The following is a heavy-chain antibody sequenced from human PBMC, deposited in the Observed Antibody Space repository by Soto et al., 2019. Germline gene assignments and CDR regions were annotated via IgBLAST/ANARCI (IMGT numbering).Heavy chain of an antibody. V-gene: IGHV3-23*01. CDR1: GFTFRSYA. CDR2: ISGSGIST. D-gene: IGHD6-13*01. J-gene: IGHJ4*02. Sequence: PGGSLRLSCAASGFTFRSYAMSWVRQAPGKGLEWVSGISGSGISTHYADSVKGRFTVSRDNSKNTLYLQMNSLRAEDTAVYYCAKGRFSSSWYPEPLDYWGQGTLVTVSS. CDR3: AKGRFSSSWYPEPLDY.